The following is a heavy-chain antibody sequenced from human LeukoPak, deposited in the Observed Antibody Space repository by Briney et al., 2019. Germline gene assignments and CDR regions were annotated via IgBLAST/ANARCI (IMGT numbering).Heavy chain of an antibody. Sequence: SESLSLTCTVSGGSISSYYWSWIRQPAGKGLEWIGRIYTSGSTNYNPSLKSRVTMSVDTSKNQFSLKLSSVTAADTAVYYCARDRPTVTTSRFDYWGQGTLVTVSS. J-gene: IGHJ4*02. CDR2: IYTSGST. CDR1: GGSISSYY. D-gene: IGHD4-17*01. V-gene: IGHV4-4*07. CDR3: ARDRPTVTTSRFDY.